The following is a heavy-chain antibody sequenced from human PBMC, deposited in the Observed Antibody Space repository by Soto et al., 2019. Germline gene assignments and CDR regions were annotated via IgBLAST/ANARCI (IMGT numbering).Heavy chain of an antibody. CDR2: ISYDGSNK. J-gene: IGHJ6*02. V-gene: IGHV3-30*03. CDR3: ARTYYDFWSGYYTQPSYYYYGMDV. Sequence: GGSLRLSCAASGFTFSSYGMHWVRQAPGKGLEWVAVISYDGSNKYYADSVKGRFTISRDNSKNTLYLQMNSLRAEDTAVYYCARTYYDFWSGYYTQPSYYYYGMDVWGQGTTVTVSS. D-gene: IGHD3-3*01. CDR1: GFTFSSYG.